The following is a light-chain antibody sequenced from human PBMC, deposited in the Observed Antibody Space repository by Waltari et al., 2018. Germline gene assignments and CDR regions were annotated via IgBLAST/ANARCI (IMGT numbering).Light chain of an antibody. V-gene: IGKV1-39*01. CDR1: QSISNC. J-gene: IGKJ1*01. Sequence: DILMTQSPSSLSASVGDRVTITCRASQSISNCLNWYQQKPGKAPNLLIYAASSLETGVPSRFSGSGSGTDFTLTIRSLQPDDFGTYYCQQSYNTPPVTFGPGTKVDIK. CDR2: AAS. CDR3: QQSYNTPPVT.